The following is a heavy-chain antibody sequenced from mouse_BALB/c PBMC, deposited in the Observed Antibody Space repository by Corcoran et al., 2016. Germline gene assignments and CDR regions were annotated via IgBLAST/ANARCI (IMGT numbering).Heavy chain of an antibody. D-gene: IGHD1-1*02. Sequence: EVQLQQSGAELVKPGASVTLSCTASGFNIKDTYLHWVKQRPEQGLKWIGRIDPANDNTKFDPKFQGKATITADTSSNTAYLQLSSLTSEDTAVYYCTNGSYEAWFAYWGQGTLVTVSA. CDR3: TNGSYEAWFAY. J-gene: IGHJ3*01. CDR2: IDPANDNT. CDR1: GFNIKDTY. V-gene: IGHV14-3*02.